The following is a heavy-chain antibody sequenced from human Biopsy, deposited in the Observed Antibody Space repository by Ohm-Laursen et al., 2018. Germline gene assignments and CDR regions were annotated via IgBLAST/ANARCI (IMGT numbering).Heavy chain of an antibody. CDR1: GFSLNTRGMS. CDR2: IDWDDAK. CDR3: ARIPILVVPAAIVYRHRRHLQGLDV. Sequence: TQTLTLTSTLSGFSLNTRGMSVTWIRQPPGKALEWLARIDWDDAKFYNGSLKTRLTISKDTSENHVVLTLSDVDPVDTATYYCARIPILVVPAAIVYRHRRHLQGLDVWGQGTTVSVSS. V-gene: IGHV2-70*16. J-gene: IGHJ6*02. D-gene: IGHD2-2*02.